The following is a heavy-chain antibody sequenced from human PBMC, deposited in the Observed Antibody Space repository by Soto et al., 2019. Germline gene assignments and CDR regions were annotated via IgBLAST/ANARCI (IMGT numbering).Heavy chain of an antibody. CDR2: IYGGGST. V-gene: IGHV3-53*01. D-gene: IGHD3-22*01. Sequence: LRLSCAASGFTVNNNYMSWVRQAPGKGLEWVALIYGGGSTYYADSVKGRFTISRDNSKNTLYLQMNSLRAEDTAVYYCATYSSLDYWGQGTLVTVSS. J-gene: IGHJ4*02. CDR1: GFTVNNNY. CDR3: ATYSSLDY.